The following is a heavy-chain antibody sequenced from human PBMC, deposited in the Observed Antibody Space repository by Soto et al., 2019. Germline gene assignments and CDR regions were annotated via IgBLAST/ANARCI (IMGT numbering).Heavy chain of an antibody. V-gene: IGHV3-53*02. J-gene: IGHJ6*02. CDR2: IWSAGLI. CDR1: GFTVSSKC. CDR3: AREAPMDV. Sequence: DVQLVETGGELIQPGGSLRLSCAASGFTVSSKCMSWVRQAPGKGLEWISVIWSAGLIYYADSVRGRFTISRDISKNILYLEMTSLRADDTAVYYCAREAPMDVWGQGTTVTVSS.